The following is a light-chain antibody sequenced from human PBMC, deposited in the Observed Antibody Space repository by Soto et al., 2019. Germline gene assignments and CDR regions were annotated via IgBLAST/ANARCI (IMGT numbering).Light chain of an antibody. Sequence: QSALTQPPSVSGSPGQSVTISCTGTSSDVGSYNRVSWYQQPPGTAPKLLIYEVSNRPSGVPDRFSGSKSGNTASLTISGLQTGDEGDYYCNSFTSSGTWVFGGGTKLTVL. J-gene: IGLJ3*02. CDR1: SSDVGSYNR. V-gene: IGLV2-18*02. CDR2: EVS. CDR3: NSFTSSGTWV.